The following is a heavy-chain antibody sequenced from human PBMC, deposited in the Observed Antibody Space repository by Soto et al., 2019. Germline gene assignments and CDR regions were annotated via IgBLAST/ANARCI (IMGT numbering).Heavy chain of an antibody. CDR3: AWVDSSSPQYYYYYSIDD. CDR2: ISSSSSYI. CDR1: GFTFSSYS. D-gene: IGHD6-6*01. Sequence: EVQLVESGGGLVKPGGSLRLSCAASGFTFSSYSMNWVRQAPGKGLEWVSSISSSSSYIYYADSVKGRFTISRDNAKNSLYLRLNSVRPDDTAVHYCAWVDSSSPQYYYYYSIDDWGQGATVAVSS. V-gene: IGHV3-21*01. J-gene: IGHJ6*02.